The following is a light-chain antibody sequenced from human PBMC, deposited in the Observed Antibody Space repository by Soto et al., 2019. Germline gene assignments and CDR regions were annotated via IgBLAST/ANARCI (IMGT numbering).Light chain of an antibody. CDR1: QSIRST. V-gene: IGKV3-15*01. CDR2: DAS. Sequence: ETVMTQSPATLSVSPGERATLSCRASQSIRSTLAWFQQKPGQAPRLLIYDASKRATGIPARFSGSGSGTEFTLTISSPQSEDFAVYYCQQYNNWPRTFGQGTKVDIK. J-gene: IGKJ1*01. CDR3: QQYNNWPRT.